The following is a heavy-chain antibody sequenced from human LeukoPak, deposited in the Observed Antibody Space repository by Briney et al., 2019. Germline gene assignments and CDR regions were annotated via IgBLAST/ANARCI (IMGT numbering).Heavy chain of an antibody. CDR1: GFTFSSYA. V-gene: IGHV3-15*01. Sequence: PGGSLRLSCAASGFTFSSYAMSWVRQAPGKGLEWVGRIKSKTDGGTTDYAAPVKGRFTISRDDSKNTLYLQMNSLKTEDTAVYYCTTYDYDFWSGYYTGDYYYYMDVWGKGTTVTVSS. CDR3: TTYDYDFWSGYYTGDYYYYMDV. CDR2: IKSKTDGGTT. J-gene: IGHJ6*03. D-gene: IGHD3-3*01.